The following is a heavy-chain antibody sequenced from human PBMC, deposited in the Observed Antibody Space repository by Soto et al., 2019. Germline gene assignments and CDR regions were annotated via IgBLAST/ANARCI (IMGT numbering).Heavy chain of an antibody. Sequence: SETLSLTCTVSGGSINHYYWTWIRQPPGKGLEWMGYIYYSGSTNYNPSLKSRVTISVDTSKNQFSLKLSSVTAADTAVYYCAREGVVRIAAAGPDYYGMEVWGQGTTVTVPS. V-gene: IGHV4-59*01. CDR3: AREGVVRIAAAGPDYYGMEV. CDR1: GGSINHYY. J-gene: IGHJ6*02. CDR2: IYYSGST. D-gene: IGHD6-13*01.